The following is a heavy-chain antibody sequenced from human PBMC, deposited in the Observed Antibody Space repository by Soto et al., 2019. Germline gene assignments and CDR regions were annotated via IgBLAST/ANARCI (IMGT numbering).Heavy chain of an antibody. J-gene: IGHJ6*02. CDR1: GFTFSSYA. V-gene: IGHV3-23*01. CDR3: AKDQREWLVLYYYGMDV. Sequence: EVQLLESGGGLVQPGGSLRLSCAASGFTFSSYAMSWVRQAPGKGLEWVSAISGSGGSTYYADSVKGRFTISRDNSKNTLYLQMNSLRAEDTAVYYSAKDQREWLVLYYYGMDVWGQGTTVTVSS. D-gene: IGHD6-19*01. CDR2: ISGSGGST.